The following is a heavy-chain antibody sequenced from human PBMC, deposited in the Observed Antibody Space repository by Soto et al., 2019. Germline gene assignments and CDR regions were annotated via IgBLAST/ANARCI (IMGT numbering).Heavy chain of an antibody. CDR2: ISAYNGNT. D-gene: IGHD3-3*01. CDR1: DYSFTSYG. J-gene: IGHJ4*02. Sequence: ASVKVSCKASDYSFTSYGISWVRQAPGQGLEWMGWISAYNGNTNYAQNLQGRVTMTTDTSTSTAYMELSSLRSEDTAVYYCARSIDFWSGYHDYWGQGTLVTVSS. V-gene: IGHV1-18*01. CDR3: ARSIDFWSGYHDY.